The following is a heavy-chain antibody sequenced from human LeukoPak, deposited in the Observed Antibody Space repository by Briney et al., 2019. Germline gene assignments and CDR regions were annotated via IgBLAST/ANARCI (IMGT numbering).Heavy chain of an antibody. CDR3: APQYYDSSGYC. V-gene: IGHV1-2*02. Sequence: ASVKVSCKASGYTFTGYYVHWVRQAPGQGLEWMGWINPNSGGTNYAQKFQGRVAMTRDTSISTAYMELSRLRSDDTAVYYCAPQYYDSSGYCWGQGTLVTVSS. CDR1: GYTFTGYY. D-gene: IGHD3-22*01. J-gene: IGHJ4*02. CDR2: INPNSGGT.